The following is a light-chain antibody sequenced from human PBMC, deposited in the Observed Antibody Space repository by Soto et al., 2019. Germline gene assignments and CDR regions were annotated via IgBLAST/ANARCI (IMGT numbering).Light chain of an antibody. CDR2: EVS. Sequence: QSALTQPASVSGSPGQSITISCTGTSSDVGGYNYVSWYQQHPGKAPKLMIYEVSNRPSGVSNRFSGSKSGNTASLTISGPQAEDEADYYCSSYTSISTHVVFGGGTKLTVL. V-gene: IGLV2-14*01. CDR3: SSYTSISTHVV. J-gene: IGLJ2*01. CDR1: SSDVGGYNY.